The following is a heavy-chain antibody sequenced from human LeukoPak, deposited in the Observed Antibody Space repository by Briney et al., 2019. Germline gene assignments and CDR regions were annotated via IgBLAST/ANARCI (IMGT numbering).Heavy chain of an antibody. V-gene: IGHV1-69*01. CDR3: ARRRNYYYDSSGYPHDAFDI. CDR2: IIPIFGTA. J-gene: IGHJ3*02. CDR1: GGTFSSYA. Sequence: ASVKVSCKASGGTFSSYAISWVRQAPGQGLEWMGGIIPIFGTANYAQKFQGRVTITADESTSTAYMELSSLRSEDTAVYYCARRRNYYYDSSGYPHDAFDIWGQGTMVTVSS. D-gene: IGHD3-22*01.